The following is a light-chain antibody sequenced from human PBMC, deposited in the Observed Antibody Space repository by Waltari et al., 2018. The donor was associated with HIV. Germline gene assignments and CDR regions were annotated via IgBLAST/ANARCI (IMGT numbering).Light chain of an antibody. CDR1: STDIGGYNY. CDR2: EVT. J-gene: IGLJ3*02. V-gene: IGLV2-14*01. CDR3: TSYTTSSTRV. Sequence: QSALTQPASVSGSPGQSITISCRGTSTDIGGYNYVSWYQHHPGKAPKLIIYEVTNRPSGVSNRFSASKSGNTASLTISGLQAEDEADYYCTSYTTSSTRVFGGGTKLTVL.